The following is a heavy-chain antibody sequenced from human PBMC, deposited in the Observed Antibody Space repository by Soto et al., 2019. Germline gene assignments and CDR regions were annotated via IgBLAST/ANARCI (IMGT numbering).Heavy chain of an antibody. J-gene: IGHJ6*02. D-gene: IGHD4-17*01. Sequence: EVQLVETGGGLIQPGGSLRLSCAASGFTVSSNYMSWVRQAPGKGLEWVSVIYSGGSTYYADSVKGRFTISRDNSKNTLYRQMNSLRAEDTAVYYCARGRGYGDYYYYYYGMDVWGQGTTVTVSS. V-gene: IGHV3-53*02. CDR2: IYSGGST. CDR1: GFTVSSNY. CDR3: ARGRGYGDYYYYYYGMDV.